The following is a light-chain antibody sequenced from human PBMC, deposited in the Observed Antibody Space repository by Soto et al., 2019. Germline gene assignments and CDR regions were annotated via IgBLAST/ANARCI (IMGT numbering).Light chain of an antibody. CDR1: QSISSW. Sequence: DIQMTQSPSTLSASVGDRVTITCRASQSISSWLAWYQQKPGKAPKVLIYDASSLQSGVPSRFSGSGSGTDFTLTISSLQPEDFATYYCQQSYATPPWTFGQGTKVDIK. CDR2: DAS. V-gene: IGKV1-39*01. CDR3: QQSYATPPWT. J-gene: IGKJ1*01.